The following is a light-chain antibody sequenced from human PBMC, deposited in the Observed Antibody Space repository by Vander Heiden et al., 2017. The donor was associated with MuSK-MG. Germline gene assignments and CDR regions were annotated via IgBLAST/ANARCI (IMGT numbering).Light chain of an antibody. CDR1: AGRVTSSHY. V-gene: IGLV7-46*01. CDR2: DTS. J-gene: IGLJ2*01. Sequence: AVATQEPSLTVSPGGTVSHTCGSNAGRVTSSHYLYVFQQKPGQVHRTLIFDTSDKPSGPPARFSGSLLGGKAALTLSGALPEDEAYYHCLLSYRIGRVFGGGTKLTV. CDR3: LLSYRIGRV.